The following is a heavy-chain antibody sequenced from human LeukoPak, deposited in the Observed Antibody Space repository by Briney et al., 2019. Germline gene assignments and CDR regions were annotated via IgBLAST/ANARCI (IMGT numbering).Heavy chain of an antibody. Sequence: RASVKVSCKASGYTFTSYDINWVRQATGQGLEWMGWMNPNSGNTGYAQKLQGRVTMTTDTSTSTAYMELRSLRSDDTAVYYCARWHYGQGYFDYWGQGTLVTVSS. V-gene: IGHV1-8*02. CDR2: MNPNSGNT. CDR1: GYTFTSYD. D-gene: IGHD3-16*01. CDR3: ARWHYGQGYFDY. J-gene: IGHJ4*02.